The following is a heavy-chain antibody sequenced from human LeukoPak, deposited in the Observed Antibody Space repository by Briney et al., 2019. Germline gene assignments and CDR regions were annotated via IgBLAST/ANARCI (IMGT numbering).Heavy chain of an antibody. J-gene: IGHJ4*02. Sequence: GGSLRLSCAASGFTFSSYSMNWVRQAPGKGLEWVSSISTSSSYIYYTDSVKGRFTISRDNAKNSLYLQMNSLRAEDTAVYYCARDSDIVTGSKSHFDYWGQGTLVTVSS. D-gene: IGHD3-9*01. CDR1: GFTFSSYS. CDR2: ISTSSSYI. V-gene: IGHV3-21*01. CDR3: ARDSDIVTGSKSHFDY.